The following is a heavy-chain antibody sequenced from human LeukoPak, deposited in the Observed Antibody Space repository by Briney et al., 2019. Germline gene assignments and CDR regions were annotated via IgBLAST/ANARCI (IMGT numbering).Heavy chain of an antibody. J-gene: IGHJ4*02. V-gene: IGHV4-39*01. CDR1: GGSISSSSYY. CDR3: ATQLWFGGIGDY. D-gene: IGHD3-10*01. Sequence: SSETLSLTCTVSGGSISSSSYYWGWIRQPPGKGLKWIGSIYYSGSTYYNPSLKSRVTISVDTSKNQFSPKLSSVTAADTAVYYCATQLWFGGIGDYWGQGTLVTVSS. CDR2: IYYSGST.